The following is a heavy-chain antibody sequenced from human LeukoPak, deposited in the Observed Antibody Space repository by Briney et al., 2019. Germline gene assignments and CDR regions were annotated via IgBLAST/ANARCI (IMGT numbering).Heavy chain of an antibody. CDR2: IKQDGSEK. J-gene: IGHJ4*02. V-gene: IGHV3-7*01. Sequence: GGSLRLSCAASGFAFSSYWMSWVRQAPGKGLEWVANIKQDGSEKYYVDSVKGRFTISRDNAKNSLFLQMNSLRAEDTAVYYCAKGDVDIVATLVNWGQGTLVTVSS. CDR3: AKGDVDIVATLVN. CDR1: GFAFSSYW. D-gene: IGHD5-12*01.